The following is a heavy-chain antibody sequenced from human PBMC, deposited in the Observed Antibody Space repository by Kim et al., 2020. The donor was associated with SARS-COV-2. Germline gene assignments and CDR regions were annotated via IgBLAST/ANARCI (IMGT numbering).Heavy chain of an antibody. CDR1: GGSISSSNW. V-gene: IGHV4-4*02. CDR2: IYHSGST. Sequence: SETLSLTCAVSGGSISSSNWWSWVRQPPGKGLEWIGEIYHSGSTNYNPSLKSRVTISVDKSKNQFSLKLSSVTAADTAVYYCARVGVVLMRYHYGMDVWGQGTTVTVSS. D-gene: IGHD2-8*01. CDR3: ARVGVVLMRYHYGMDV. J-gene: IGHJ6*02.